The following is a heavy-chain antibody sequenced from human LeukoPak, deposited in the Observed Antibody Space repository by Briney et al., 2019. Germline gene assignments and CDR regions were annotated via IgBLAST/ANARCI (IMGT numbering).Heavy chain of an antibody. CDR1: GGSISSYY. CDR2: IYYSGST. J-gene: IGHJ3*02. Sequence: PSETLSLTCTVSGGSISSYYWSWIRQPPGKGLEWIGYIYYSGSTNYNPSLKSRVTISVDTSKNQSSLKLSSVTAADTAVYYCARDGGYCSSTSCYGIWGQGTMVTVPS. CDR3: ARDGGYCSSTSCYGI. V-gene: IGHV4-59*01. D-gene: IGHD2-2*01.